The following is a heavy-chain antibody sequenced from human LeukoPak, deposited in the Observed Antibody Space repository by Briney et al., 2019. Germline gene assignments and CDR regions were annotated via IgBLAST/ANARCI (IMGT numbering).Heavy chain of an antibody. Sequence: GGSLRLSCAASGFTFDDYAMHWVRQAPGKGLEWVSGISWNSGSIDYADSVKGRFTISRDNAKNSLYLQMNSLRAEDTALYYCAKGRGRQWLDVFDYWGQGTLVTVSS. CDR1: GFTFDDYA. D-gene: IGHD6-19*01. CDR3: AKGRGRQWLDVFDY. J-gene: IGHJ4*02. CDR2: ISWNSGSI. V-gene: IGHV3-9*01.